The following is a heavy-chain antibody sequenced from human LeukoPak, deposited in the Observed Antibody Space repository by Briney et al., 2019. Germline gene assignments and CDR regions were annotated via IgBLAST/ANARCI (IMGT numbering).Heavy chain of an antibody. CDR3: AREGPLMITFGGVIVNRVYYFAY. Sequence: SETLSLTSTRSVGSIISYYWSWMRQPPGKGVEWVGYIYYSVSANYNPSLKSRVTISVDTPKNQFSVKLSSVPAADPAVYYCAREGPLMITFGGVIVNRVYYFAYWGQGTLVTVSS. J-gene: IGHJ4*02. CDR1: VGSIISYY. D-gene: IGHD3-16*02. CDR2: IYYSVSA. V-gene: IGHV4-59*01.